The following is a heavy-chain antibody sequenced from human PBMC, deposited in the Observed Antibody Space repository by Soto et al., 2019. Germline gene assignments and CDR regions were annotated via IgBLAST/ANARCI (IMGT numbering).Heavy chain of an antibody. V-gene: IGHV4-30-4*01. D-gene: IGHD6-19*01. Sequence: SETLCVTCTVSGGSISSGDYYWSWIRQPPGKGLEWIGYIYYSGSTYYNPSLKSRVTISVDTSKNQFSLKLSSVTAADTAVYYCAREYSSGFLDYWAQGTLVTVSS. CDR2: IYYSGST. CDR3: AREYSSGFLDY. CDR1: GGSISSGDYY. J-gene: IGHJ4*02.